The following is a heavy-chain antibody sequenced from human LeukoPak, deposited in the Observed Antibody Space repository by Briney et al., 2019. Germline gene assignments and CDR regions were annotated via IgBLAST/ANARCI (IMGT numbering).Heavy chain of an antibody. Sequence: SETLSLTCAVYGGSFSGYYWSWIRQPPGKGLEWIGEINHSGSTNYNPSLKSRVTISVDTSKNQFSLKLSSVTAADTAVYYCARVVDRPATYYYDSSEVDYFDYWGQGTLVTVSS. V-gene: IGHV4-34*01. CDR2: INHSGST. J-gene: IGHJ4*02. D-gene: IGHD3-22*01. CDR3: ARVVDRPATYYYDSSEVDYFDY. CDR1: GGSFSGYY.